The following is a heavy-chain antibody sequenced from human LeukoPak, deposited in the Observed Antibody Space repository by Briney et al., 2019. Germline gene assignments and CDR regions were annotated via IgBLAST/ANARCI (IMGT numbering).Heavy chain of an antibody. J-gene: IGHJ4*02. CDR1: GFSLSGYW. CDR2: LHADGNEK. Sequence: GGSLRLSCAAYGFSLSGYWMSWARQAPGKGLEWVARLHADGNEKYFVHSVKGRFTVPRDNAKNSLYLQMNSLRVEDTAVYYCARGGYSFDYLGQGTLVTVSS. V-gene: IGHV3-7*01. D-gene: IGHD5-12*01. CDR3: ARGGYSFDY.